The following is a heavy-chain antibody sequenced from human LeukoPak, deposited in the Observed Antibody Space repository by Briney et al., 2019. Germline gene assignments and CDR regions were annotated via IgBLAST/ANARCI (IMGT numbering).Heavy chain of an antibody. Sequence: PSETLSLTCAVYGTSFNDYYWSWIRHSPTKGLEWFGEVNPSGSAKYNPSLKSRVTISADKSKNQFFLRLSPVAAADSGVYYCARERASNNRDNWFDPWGQGTQVTVSS. CDR2: VNPSGSA. V-gene: IGHV4-34*01. CDR3: ARERASNNRDNWFDP. CDR1: GTSFNDYY. J-gene: IGHJ5*02.